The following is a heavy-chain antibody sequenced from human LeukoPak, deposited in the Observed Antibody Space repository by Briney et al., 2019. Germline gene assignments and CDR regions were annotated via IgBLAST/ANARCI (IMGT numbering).Heavy chain of an antibody. CDR2: IIPDTGVA. J-gene: IGHJ3*01. CDR3: ARAVGASALDV. CDR1: GYTFADYS. V-gene: IGHV1-2*02. Sequence: GASVKVSCKASGYTFADYSIHWVRQAPGQGLECMGWIIPDTGVAKYAQTFQGRVTMTRDTSITTTFIELSSLRSDDTAVYYCARAVGASALDVWGQGTMVTVSS. D-gene: IGHD1-26*01.